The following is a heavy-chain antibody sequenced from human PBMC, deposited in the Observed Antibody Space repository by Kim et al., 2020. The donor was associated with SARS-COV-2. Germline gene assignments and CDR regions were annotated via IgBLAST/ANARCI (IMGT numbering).Heavy chain of an antibody. Sequence: SETLSLTCTVSGGSISSYYWSWIRQPPGKGLEWIGYIYYSGSTNYNPSLKSRVTISVDTSKNQFSLKLSSVTAADTAVYYCAREVTMVRGVIFAKYFQH. CDR1: GGSISSYY. CDR3: AREVTMVRGVIFAKYFQH. V-gene: IGHV4-59*01. CDR2: IYYSGST. D-gene: IGHD3-10*01. J-gene: IGHJ1*01.